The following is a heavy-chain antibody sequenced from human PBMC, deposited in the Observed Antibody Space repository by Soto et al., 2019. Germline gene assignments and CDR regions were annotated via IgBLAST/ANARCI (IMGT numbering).Heavy chain of an antibody. J-gene: IGHJ2*01. D-gene: IGHD2-21*01. V-gene: IGHV1-3*01. CDR1: GYTFTSFA. Sequence: QVQLVQSGAEVKKPGASVKVSCKASGYTFTSFAMHWVRQAPGQRLEWMGWINAGNGNTKYSQKFQGRVTITRDTSASTAYMELSSLRSEDTAVYYCARVPGYSIGDLWGRGTLVTVSS. CDR2: INAGNGNT. CDR3: ARVPGYSIGDL.